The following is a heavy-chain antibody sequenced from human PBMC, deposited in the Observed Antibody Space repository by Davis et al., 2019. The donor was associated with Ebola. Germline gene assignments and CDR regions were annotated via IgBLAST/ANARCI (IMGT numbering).Heavy chain of an antibody. V-gene: IGHV4-39*07. CDR1: GGSISSSSYY. J-gene: IGHJ3*02. Sequence: PSETLSLTCTVSGGSISSSSYYWGWIRQPPGKGLEWIGSIYYSGSTYYNPSLKSRVTISVDTSKNQFSLKLSSVTAADTAVYYCARDAYIPTEDVYYDSSGDAFDIWGQGTMVTVSS. D-gene: IGHD3-22*01. CDR2: IYYSGST. CDR3: ARDAYIPTEDVYYDSSGDAFDI.